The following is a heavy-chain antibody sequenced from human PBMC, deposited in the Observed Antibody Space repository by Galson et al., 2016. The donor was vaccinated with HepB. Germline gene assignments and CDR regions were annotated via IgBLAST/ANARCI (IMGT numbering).Heavy chain of an antibody. V-gene: IGHV3-23*01. D-gene: IGHD2-21*02. Sequence: SLRLSCAASGFPFSSYGLSWVRQAPGKGLEWISGISGSGGGTYYGKSMEGRFTISRDNSKNTLYLQMYSLTAEDTAIYYCAKDSVARAYCNGDCYWGQGTLVTVSS. J-gene: IGHJ4*02. CDR1: GFPFSSYG. CDR3: AKDSVARAYCNGDCY. CDR2: ISGSGGGT.